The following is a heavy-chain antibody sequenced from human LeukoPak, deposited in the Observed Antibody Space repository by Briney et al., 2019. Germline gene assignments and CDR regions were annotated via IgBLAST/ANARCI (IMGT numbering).Heavy chain of an antibody. V-gene: IGHV1-46*01. D-gene: IGHD3-10*01. Sequence: ASVKVSCKASGYTFTSYYMHWVRQAPGQGLEWMGIINPSGGSTSYAQKFQGRVTMTRDTSTSTVYMELNSLRSEDTAVYYCAALLSGTGYFDYWGQGTLVTVSS. CDR3: AALLSGTGYFDY. J-gene: IGHJ4*02. CDR1: GYTFTSYY. CDR2: INPSGGST.